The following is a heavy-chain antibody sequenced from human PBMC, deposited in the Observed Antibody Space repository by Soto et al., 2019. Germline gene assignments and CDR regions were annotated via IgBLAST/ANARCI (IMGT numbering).Heavy chain of an antibody. CDR1: GFAFRSHA. D-gene: IGHD6-13*01. J-gene: IGHJ5*02. CDR2: ISSDEDTK. Sequence: GGSQRLSCTASGFAFRSHAIQWVRQAPGKGLEWVAVISSDEDTKYVADSLKGRFTISRDNFESTMSLQMNNLRPEDTALYYCARSSVHIAAAGRLDLWGPGTLVTVSS. CDR3: ARSSVHIAAAGRLDL. V-gene: IGHV3-30*14.